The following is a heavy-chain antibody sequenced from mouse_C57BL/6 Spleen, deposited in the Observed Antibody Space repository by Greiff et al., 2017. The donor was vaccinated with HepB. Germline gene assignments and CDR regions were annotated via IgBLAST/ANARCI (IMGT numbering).Heavy chain of an antibody. D-gene: IGHD1-3*01. V-gene: IGHV3-6*01. CDR2: ISYDGSN. Sequence: EVKLQESGPGLVKPSQSLSLTCSVTGYSITSGYYWNWIRQFPGNKLEWMGYISYDGSNNYNPSLKNRISITRDTSKNQFFLKLNSVTTEDTATYYCARGIYRWYFDVWGTGTTVTVSS. CDR3: ARGIYRWYFDV. CDR1: GYSITSGYY. J-gene: IGHJ1*03.